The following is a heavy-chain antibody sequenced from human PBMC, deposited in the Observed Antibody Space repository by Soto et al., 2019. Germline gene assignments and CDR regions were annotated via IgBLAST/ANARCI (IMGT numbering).Heavy chain of an antibody. Sequence: QITLKESGPTLVKPTQTLTLTCTFSGFSLSTSGVGVGWIRQPPGKALEWLALLYWDDDQRYSPSLESRLTITKDTSKNQVVLTMTHMDPVDTATYYCAHSIYEPGGDWWFDSWGQGTLVTVSS. D-gene: IGHD2-21*02. CDR3: AHSIYEPGGDWWFDS. CDR1: GFSLSTSGVG. J-gene: IGHJ5*01. V-gene: IGHV2-5*02. CDR2: LYWDDDQ.